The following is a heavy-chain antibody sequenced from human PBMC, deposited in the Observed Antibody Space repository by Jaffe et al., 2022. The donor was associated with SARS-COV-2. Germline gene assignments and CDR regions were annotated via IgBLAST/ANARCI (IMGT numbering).Heavy chain of an antibody. Sequence: EVQLVESGGGLVKPGGSLRLSCAASGFTFSNAWMSWVRQAPGKGLEWVGRIKSKTDGGTTDYAAPVKGRFTISRDDSKNTLYLQMNSLKTEDTAVYYCTTEGITMIVVVIAGFDYWGQGTLVTVSS. V-gene: IGHV3-15*01. CDR1: GFTFSNAW. D-gene: IGHD3-22*01. J-gene: IGHJ4*02. CDR3: TTEGITMIVVVIAGFDY. CDR2: IKSKTDGGTT.